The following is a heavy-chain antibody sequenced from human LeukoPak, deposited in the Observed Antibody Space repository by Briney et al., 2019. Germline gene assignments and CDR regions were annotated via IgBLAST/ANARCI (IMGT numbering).Heavy chain of an antibody. V-gene: IGHV3-23*01. CDR1: GFTFSSYA. Sequence: GGSLRLSCAASGFTFSSYAMSWVRQAPGKGLEWVSAISGSGGSTYYADSVKGRFTISRDNSKNTLYLQMNSLRAEDTAVYYCAKECGRYYGSGSYCGSLFDPWGQGTLVTVSS. CDR2: ISGSGGST. J-gene: IGHJ5*02. D-gene: IGHD3-10*01. CDR3: AKECGRYYGSGSYCGSLFDP.